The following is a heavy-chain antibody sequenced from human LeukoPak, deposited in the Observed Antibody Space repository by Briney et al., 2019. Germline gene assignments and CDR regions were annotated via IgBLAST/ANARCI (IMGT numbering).Heavy chain of an antibody. J-gene: IGHJ4*02. CDR2: ISSSSNYI. CDR1: GFTFSSYA. V-gene: IGHV3-21*01. D-gene: IGHD6-13*01. CDR3: ARDHSRRQQLVPLDY. Sequence: GGSLRLSCAASGFTFSSYAMSWVRQAPGKGLEWVSSISSSSNYIYYADSVKGRFTISRDNAKNSLYLQMNSLRAEDTAVYYCARDHSRRQQLVPLDYWGQGTLVTVSS.